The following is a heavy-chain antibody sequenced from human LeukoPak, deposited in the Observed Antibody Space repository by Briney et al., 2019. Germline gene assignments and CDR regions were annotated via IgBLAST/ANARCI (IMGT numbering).Heavy chain of an antibody. V-gene: IGHV3-21*01. CDR3: TRDATYYLRYGYFDY. CDR1: GFSISSSA. Sequence: GGSLRLSCTASGFSISSSAMNWVRQAPGKGLEWVSSINNVASHIYYAGSVRGRFTISRDNAKNSVYLQMNSLRAEDTAVYYCTRDATYYLRYGYFDYWGQGTLVTVSS. J-gene: IGHJ4*02. D-gene: IGHD2/OR15-2a*01. CDR2: INNVASHI.